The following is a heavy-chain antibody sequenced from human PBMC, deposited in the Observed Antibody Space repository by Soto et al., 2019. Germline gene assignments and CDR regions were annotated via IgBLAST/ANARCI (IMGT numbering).Heavy chain of an antibody. CDR1: GGTFSSYA. V-gene: IGHV1-69*13. J-gene: IGHJ5*02. CDR3: ARDREVSYCGGDCYSGWFDP. Sequence: SVQVSCKASGGTFSSYAISWVRQAPGQGLEWMGGIIPIFGTANYAQKFQGRVTITADESTSTAYMELSSLRSEDTAVYYCARDREVSYCGGDCYSGWFDPWGQGTLVTVSS. D-gene: IGHD2-21*02. CDR2: IIPIFGTA.